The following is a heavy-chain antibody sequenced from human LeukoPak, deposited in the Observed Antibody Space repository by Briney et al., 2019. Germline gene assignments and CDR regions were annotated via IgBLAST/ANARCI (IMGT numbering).Heavy chain of an antibody. CDR2: IYYSGST. CDR3: ARVFWGSFDY. J-gene: IGHJ4*02. Sequence: SETLSLTCAVYGGSFSGYYWSWIRQPPGKGLEWIGYIYYSGSTNYNPSLKSRVTISVDTSKNQFSLKLSSVTAADTAVYYCARVFWGSFDYWGQGTLVTVSS. D-gene: IGHD3-16*01. CDR1: GGSFSGYY. V-gene: IGHV4-59*01.